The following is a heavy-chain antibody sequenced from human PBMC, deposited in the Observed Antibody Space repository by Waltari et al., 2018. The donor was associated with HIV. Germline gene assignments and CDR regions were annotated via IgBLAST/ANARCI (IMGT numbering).Heavy chain of an antibody. J-gene: IGHJ4*02. Sequence: QVQLQESGPGMVKPSETLSLTCTVSGASISSYYWRWIRQPPGKGLEWIGYIYYSGSTNYNPSLKSRVTISVDTSKNQFSLKLSSVTAADTAVYYCARAPSYITPVFDYWGQGTLVTVSS. D-gene: IGHD3-10*01. CDR1: GASISSYY. V-gene: IGHV4-59*13. CDR3: ARAPSYITPVFDY. CDR2: IYYSGST.